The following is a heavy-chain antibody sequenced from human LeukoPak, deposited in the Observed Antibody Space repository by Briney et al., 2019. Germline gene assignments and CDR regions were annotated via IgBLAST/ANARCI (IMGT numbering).Heavy chain of an antibody. J-gene: IGHJ3*02. CDR1: GFTFSSYW. Sequence: GGSLRLSCAASGFTFSSYWMSWVRQAPGKGLEWVANIKQDGSEKYYVDSVKGRFTISRDNAKNSLYLQMNSLRAVDTAVYYCARDGPKMMRGAFDIWGQGTMVTVSS. CDR2: IKQDGSEK. V-gene: IGHV3-7*01. CDR3: ARDGPKMMRGAFDI. D-gene: IGHD3-10*01.